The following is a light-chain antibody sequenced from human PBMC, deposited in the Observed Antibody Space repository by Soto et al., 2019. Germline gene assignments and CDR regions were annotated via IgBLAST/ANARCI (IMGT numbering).Light chain of an antibody. V-gene: IGKV1-5*03. CDR1: QSISNW. CDR3: QQYNSYSPWA. CDR2: KTS. J-gene: IGKJ1*01. Sequence: DIQMTQSPSTLSASVGDRVIITCRASQSISNWLAWYQQKPGKAPKLLIYKTSTLESGVPSRFSGSGSGTEFTLAISSLQADDFATYYCQQYNSYSPWAFGQGTKVEMK.